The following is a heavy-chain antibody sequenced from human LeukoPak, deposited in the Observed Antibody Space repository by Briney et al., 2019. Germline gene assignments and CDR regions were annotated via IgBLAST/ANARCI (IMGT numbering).Heavy chain of an antibody. J-gene: IGHJ4*02. CDR2: INHSGST. V-gene: IGHV4-30-2*01. Sequence: SQTLSLTCTVSGGSISSGGYYWSWIRQPPGKGLEWIGEINHSGSTNYNPSLKSRVTISVDTSKKQFSLKLSSVTAADTAVYYCVTYYFDSSGPKKNYWGQGTLVTVSS. D-gene: IGHD3-22*01. CDR3: VTYYFDSSGPKKNY. CDR1: GGSISSGGYY.